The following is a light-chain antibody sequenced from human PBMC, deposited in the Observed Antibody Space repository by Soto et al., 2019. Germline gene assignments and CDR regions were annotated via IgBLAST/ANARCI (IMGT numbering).Light chain of an antibody. V-gene: IGKV3-20*01. Sequence: EIVLTQSPCTLSLSPGERATLSCRASQSVSSNYLAWYQQKPGQAPRPLIYGASSRATVIPDRFSGSGAGTDFTLTISRLEPEDFAVYYCQQYGSAPGTFGQGTKVEIK. J-gene: IGKJ1*01. CDR3: QQYGSAPGT. CDR2: GAS. CDR1: QSVSSNY.